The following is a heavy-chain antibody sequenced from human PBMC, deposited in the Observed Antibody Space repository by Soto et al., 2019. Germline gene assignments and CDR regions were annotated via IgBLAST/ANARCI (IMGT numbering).Heavy chain of an antibody. D-gene: IGHD3-10*02. J-gene: IGHJ4*02. CDR2: ISSSSSYT. Sequence: PGGSLRLSCAASGFTFSDYYMSWIRQAPGKGLEWVSYISSSSSYTNYADSVKGRFTISRDNAKNSLYLQMNSLRAEDTAVYYCARDYVSLPTYYLDYWGQGTLVTVSS. CDR1: GFTFSDYY. V-gene: IGHV3-11*06. CDR3: ARDYVSLPTYYLDY.